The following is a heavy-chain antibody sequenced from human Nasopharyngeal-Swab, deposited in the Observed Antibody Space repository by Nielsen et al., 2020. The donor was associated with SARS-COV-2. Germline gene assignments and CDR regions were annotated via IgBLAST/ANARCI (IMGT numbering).Heavy chain of an antibody. CDR2: ISGSGGST. D-gene: IGHD3-10*01. V-gene: IGHV3-23*01. CDR1: GFTFSDYY. CDR3: AKGRGADY. J-gene: IGHJ4*02. Sequence: GGSLRLSCAASGFTFSDYYMSGIRQAPGKGLEWVSAISGSGGSTYYADSVKGRFTISRDNSKNTLYLQMNSMRAEDTAVYYCAKGRGADYWGQGTLVTVSS.